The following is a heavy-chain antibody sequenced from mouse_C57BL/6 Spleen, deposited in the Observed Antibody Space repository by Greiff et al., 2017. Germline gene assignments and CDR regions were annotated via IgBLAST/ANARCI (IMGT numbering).Heavy chain of an antibody. CDR1: GYTFTDYN. D-gene: IGHD1-1*01. CDR3: ARRYYGSPILLFDY. V-gene: IGHV1-18*01. J-gene: IGHJ2*01. Sequence: VQLQQSGPELVKPGASVKIPCKASGYTFTDYNMDWVKQSHGKSLEWIGDINPNNGGTIYNQKFKGKATLTVDKSSSTAYMELRSLTSEDTAVYYCARRYYGSPILLFDYWGQGTTLTVSS. CDR2: INPNNGGT.